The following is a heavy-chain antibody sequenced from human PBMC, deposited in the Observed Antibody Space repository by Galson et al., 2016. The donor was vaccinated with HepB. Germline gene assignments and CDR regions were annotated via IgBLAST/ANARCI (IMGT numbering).Heavy chain of an antibody. J-gene: IGHJ1*01. V-gene: IGHV3-30*03. CDR3: VAGKEYFQH. CDR2: ISDDGTNK. CDR1: GFSFRNYG. D-gene: IGHD6-19*01. Sequence: SLRLSCAASGFSFRNYGMHWVRQAPGEGLDWVSAISDDGTNKYYADSVKGRFTISRDNSKNTLSLQMNSLRAEDTAVYYCVAGKEYFQHWGQGTLVTVSS.